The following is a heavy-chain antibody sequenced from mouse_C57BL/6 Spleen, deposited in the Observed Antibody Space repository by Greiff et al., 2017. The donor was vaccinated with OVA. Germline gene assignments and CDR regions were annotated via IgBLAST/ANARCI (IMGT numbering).Heavy chain of an antibody. CDR3: ARAHYYGSSYDAMDY. V-gene: IGHV5-17*01. CDR1: GFTFSDYG. D-gene: IGHD1-1*01. J-gene: IGHJ4*01. CDR2: ISSGSSTI. Sequence: EVKLMESGGGLVKPGGSLKLSCAASGFTFSDYGMHWVRQAPEKGLEWVAYISSGSSTIYYADTVKGRFTISRDNAKNTLFLQMTSLRSEDTAMYYCARAHYYGSSYDAMDYWGQGTSVTVSS.